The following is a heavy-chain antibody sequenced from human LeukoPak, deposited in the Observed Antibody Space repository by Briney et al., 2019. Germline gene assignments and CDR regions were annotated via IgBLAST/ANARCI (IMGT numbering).Heavy chain of an antibody. CDR1: GYTFTGYY. V-gene: IGHV1-2*06. J-gene: IGHJ5*02. CDR3: ANLLAVADNANWFDP. Sequence: ASVKVSCKASGYTFTGYYMHWVRQAPGQGLEWMGRINPNSGGTNYAQKFQGRVTMTRDTSISTAYTELSRLRPDDTAVYYCANLLAVADNANWFDPWGQGTLVTVSS. D-gene: IGHD6-19*01. CDR2: INPNSGGT.